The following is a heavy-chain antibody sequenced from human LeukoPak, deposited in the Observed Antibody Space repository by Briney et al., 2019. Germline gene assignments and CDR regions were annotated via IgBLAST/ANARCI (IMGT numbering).Heavy chain of an antibody. CDR3: AREAVVAAGDY. CDR2: IYHSGST. D-gene: IGHD2-15*01. V-gene: IGHV4-38-2*02. J-gene: IGHJ4*02. CDR1: GYSISSGYY. Sequence: SETLSLTCAVSGYSISSGYYWGWIRPPPGKGLEWIGSIYHSGSTYYNPSLKSRVTISVDTSKNQFSLKLSSVTAADTAVYYCAREAVVAAGDYWGQGTLVTVSS.